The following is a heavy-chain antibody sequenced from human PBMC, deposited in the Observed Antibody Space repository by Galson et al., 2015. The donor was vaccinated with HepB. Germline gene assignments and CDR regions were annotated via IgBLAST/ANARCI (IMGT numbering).Heavy chain of an antibody. D-gene: IGHD6-19*01. Sequence: ETLSLTCTLSGGSIISTSDYWGWIRQPPGKGLEWFGSIYYSGITNYNPSLKSRVTISLDTSKNQFSLKLRSVTAADTAVYYCARVSLSSSGWYVRYGLDVWGQGTTVTVSS. CDR2: IYYSGIT. J-gene: IGHJ6*02. CDR1: GGSIISTSDY. V-gene: IGHV4-39*07. CDR3: ARVSLSSSGWYVRYGLDV.